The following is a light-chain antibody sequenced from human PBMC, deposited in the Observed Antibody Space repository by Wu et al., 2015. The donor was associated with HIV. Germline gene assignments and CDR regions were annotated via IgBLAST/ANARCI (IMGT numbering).Light chain of an antibody. CDR1: QSVNSN. CDR3: QQYNKWPPRYT. CDR2: GAS. Sequence: EIVMMQSPASLSVSPGERATLPCRASQSVNSNLAWYQQKPGQAPRLLIYGASTRATGIPARFSGSGSGTEFTLTITNMQSEDFAVYYCQQYNKWPPRYTFGPGTEGRDQT. V-gene: IGKV3-15*01. J-gene: IGKJ2*01.